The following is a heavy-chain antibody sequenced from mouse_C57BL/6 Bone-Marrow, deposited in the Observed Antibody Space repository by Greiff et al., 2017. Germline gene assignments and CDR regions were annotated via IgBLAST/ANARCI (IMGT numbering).Heavy chain of an antibody. Sequence: QVQLKQSGAELVKPGASVKLSCKASGYTFTEYTIHWVKQRSAQGLEWIGWFYPGSGSIKYNEKFKDKATLTADKSSSTVYMELSRLTSEDSAVYFCARHEAYDYDDGDAMDYWGQGTSVTVSS. D-gene: IGHD2-4*01. CDR1: GYTFTEYT. V-gene: IGHV1-62-2*01. CDR2: FYPGSGSI. J-gene: IGHJ4*01. CDR3: ARHEAYDYDDGDAMDY.